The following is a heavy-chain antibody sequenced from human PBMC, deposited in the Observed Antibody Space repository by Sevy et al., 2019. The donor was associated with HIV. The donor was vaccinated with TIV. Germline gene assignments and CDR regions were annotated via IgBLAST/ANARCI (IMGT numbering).Heavy chain of an antibody. Sequence: GESLKISCAASGFTFSKYWMGWVRQAPGKGLEWVANIKQDAGQKYYVDSVKGRFTISRDNAKNSLYLQMNSLRAEYTAVYFCARDDGNYYFHYWGQGTLVTVSS. D-gene: IGHD1-7*01. CDR2: IKQDAGQK. J-gene: IGHJ4*02. CDR1: GFTFSKYW. V-gene: IGHV3-7*01. CDR3: ARDDGNYYFHY.